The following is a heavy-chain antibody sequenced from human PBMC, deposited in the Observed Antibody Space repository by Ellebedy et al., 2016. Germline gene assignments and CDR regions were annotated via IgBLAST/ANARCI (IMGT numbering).Heavy chain of an antibody. J-gene: IGHJ6*03. CDR2: IIPILGIA. V-gene: IGHV1-69*04. CDR3: ASSDIVVVVAALYYYMDV. CDR1: GGTFSSYA. Sequence: SVKVSCXASGGTFSSYAISWVRQAPGQGLEWMGRIIPILGIANYAQKFQGRVTITADKSTSTAYMELSSLRSEDTAVYYCASSDIVVVVAALYYYMDVWGKGTTVTVSS. D-gene: IGHD2-15*01.